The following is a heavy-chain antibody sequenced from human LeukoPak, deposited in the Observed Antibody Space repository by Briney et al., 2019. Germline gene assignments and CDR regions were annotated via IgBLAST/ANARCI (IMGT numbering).Heavy chain of an antibody. V-gene: IGHV3-21*01. CDR3: ARGYCGGDCYGD. J-gene: IGHJ1*01. CDR1: GFTFSSYA. D-gene: IGHD2-21*02. CDR2: IDGSSSHI. Sequence: KAGGSLRLSCAASGFTFSSYAMSWVRQAPGKGLEWVSSIDGSSSHIYYADSVKGRFTISRDNTKSSLYLQMNSLRAEDMAVYYCARGYCGGDCYGDWGQGTLVTVSS.